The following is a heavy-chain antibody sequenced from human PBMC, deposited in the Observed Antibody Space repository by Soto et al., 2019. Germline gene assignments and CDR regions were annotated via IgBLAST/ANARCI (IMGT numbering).Heavy chain of an antibody. V-gene: IGHV4-39*01. CDR3: TRRYSYGSGKYAVDV. Sequence: PSETLSLTCTVSGGSISSSGSYWGWIRQPPGKGLEWIGTVSYSGSTYYNPSFNSRVAISLDTSKNQFFLNLGSVTATDTALYYCTRRYSYGSGKYAVDVWGHGTTVTVSS. CDR1: GGSISSSGSY. D-gene: IGHD3-10*01. CDR2: VSYSGST. J-gene: IGHJ6*02.